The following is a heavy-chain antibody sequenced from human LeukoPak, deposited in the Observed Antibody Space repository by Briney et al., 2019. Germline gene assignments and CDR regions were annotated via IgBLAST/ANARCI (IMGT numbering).Heavy chain of an antibody. CDR3: ARVVSWGYDSSGSLDPNAFDY. V-gene: IGHV1-69*05. CDR1: GGTFSSYA. J-gene: IGHJ4*02. D-gene: IGHD3-22*01. CDR2: IIPIFGTA. Sequence: ASVKVSCKASGGTFSSYAISWVRQAPGQGLEWMGRIIPIFGTANYAQKFQGRVTITTDESTSTAYMELSSLRSEDTAVYYCARVVSWGYDSSGSLDPNAFDYWGQGTLVTVSS.